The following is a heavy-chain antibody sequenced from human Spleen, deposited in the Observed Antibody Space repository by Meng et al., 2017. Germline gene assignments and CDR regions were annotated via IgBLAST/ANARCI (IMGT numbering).Heavy chain of an antibody. CDR3: ARVILAYYYDGSGYTLFDP. J-gene: IGHJ5*02. Sequence: SETLSLTCTVSGGSISSSSYYWGWIRRPPGKGLEWIGSIYYSGSTYYNPSLKSRVTISVDTSKNQFSLKLSSVTAAGTAVYYCARVILAYYYDGSGYTLFDPWGQGTLVTVSS. D-gene: IGHD3-22*01. CDR1: GGSISSSSYY. V-gene: IGHV4-39*07. CDR2: IYYSGST.